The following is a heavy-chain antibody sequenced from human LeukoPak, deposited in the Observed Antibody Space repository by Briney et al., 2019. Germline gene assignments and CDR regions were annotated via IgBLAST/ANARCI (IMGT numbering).Heavy chain of an antibody. V-gene: IGHV4-34*01. CDR3: ARHGRGYGRLYYYYYYMDV. J-gene: IGHJ6*03. Sequence: SETLSLTCAVYGGSFSGYYWSWIRQPPGKGLEWIGEINHSGSTNYNPSLKSRVTISVDTSKNQFSLKLSSVTAADTAVYYCARHGRGYGRLYYYYYYMDVWGKGTTVTISS. CDR1: GGSFSGYY. D-gene: IGHD6-25*01. CDR2: INHSGST.